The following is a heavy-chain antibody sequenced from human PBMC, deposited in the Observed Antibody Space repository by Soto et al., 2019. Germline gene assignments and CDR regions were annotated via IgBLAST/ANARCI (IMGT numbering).Heavy chain of an antibody. V-gene: IGHV3-30-3*01. D-gene: IGHD2-15*01. Sequence: QVQLVESGGGVVQPGRSLRLSCAASGFTFSSYAMHWVRQAPGKGLEWVAVISYDGSNKYYADSVKGRFTISRDNSKNTLYLQMNSLRAEDTAVYYCARDEVVAATFYFDYWGQGTLVTVSS. CDR1: GFTFSSYA. J-gene: IGHJ4*02. CDR2: ISYDGSNK. CDR3: ARDEVVAATFYFDY.